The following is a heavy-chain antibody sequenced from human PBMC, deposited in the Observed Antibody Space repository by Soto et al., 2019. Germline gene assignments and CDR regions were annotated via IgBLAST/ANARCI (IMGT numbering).Heavy chain of an antibody. D-gene: IGHD6-19*01. CDR2: INHSGST. CDR3: ARVKAVAGTHYYYGMDV. Sequence: PSETLSLTCAVYGGSFSGYYWSWIRQPPGKGLEWIGEINHSGSTNYNPSLKSRVTISVDTSKNQFSLKLSSVTAADTAVYYCARVKAVAGTHYYYGMDVWGQGTTVTVSS. CDR1: GGSFSGYY. V-gene: IGHV4-34*01. J-gene: IGHJ6*02.